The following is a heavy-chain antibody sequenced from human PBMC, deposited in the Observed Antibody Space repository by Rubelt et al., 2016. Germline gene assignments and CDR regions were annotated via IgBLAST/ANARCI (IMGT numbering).Heavy chain of an antibody. D-gene: IGHD4-17*01. J-gene: IGHJ6*02. CDR1: SYG. Sequence: SYGISWVRQAPGQGLEWMGWMNPSSGNTGYVRKFQGRVTMTRNTSINTAYMELSSLRSEDTAVYYCARGLPLTVTTTFAMDVWGQGTTVTVSS. V-gene: IGHV1-8*02. CDR2: MNPSSGNT. CDR3: ARGLPLTVTTTFAMDV.